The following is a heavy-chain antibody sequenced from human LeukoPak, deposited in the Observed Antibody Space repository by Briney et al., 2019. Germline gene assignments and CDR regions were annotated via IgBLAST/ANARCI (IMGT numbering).Heavy chain of an antibody. V-gene: IGHV4-38-2*01. CDR1: GYSISSGYY. D-gene: IGHD6-19*01. CDR3: ARVKYSSGWYFDY. Sequence: PSETLSLTCAVSGYSISSGYYWGWIRQPPGKGLEWIGSIYHSGSTYYNPSLKSRVTISVDTSKNQFSLKLSSVTAAGTAVYYCARVKYSSGWYFDYWGQGTLVTVSS. J-gene: IGHJ4*02. CDR2: IYHSGST.